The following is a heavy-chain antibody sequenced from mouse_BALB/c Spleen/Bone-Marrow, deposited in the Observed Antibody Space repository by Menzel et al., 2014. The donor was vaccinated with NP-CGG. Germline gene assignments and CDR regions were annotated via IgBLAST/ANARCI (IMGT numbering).Heavy chain of an antibody. D-gene: IGHD2-4*01. CDR2: IDPANGKT. CDR3: ATMITDWYFDV. Sequence: EVKLQQSGAELVKPGASVKLSCTASGFNFKDTYMHWVKQRPEQGLEWLGRIDPANGKTKNDPKFQGKATITADTSSNTACLQLSSLTSEDSAVYYCATMITDWYFDVWGAGTTVTVSS. CDR1: GFNFKDTY. J-gene: IGHJ1*01. V-gene: IGHV14-3*02.